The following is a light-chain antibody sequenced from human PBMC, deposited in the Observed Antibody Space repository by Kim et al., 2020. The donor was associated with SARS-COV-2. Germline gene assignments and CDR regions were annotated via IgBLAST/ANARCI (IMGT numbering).Light chain of an antibody. CDR2: WAS. CDR3: QQYYGTPLT. Sequence: ATINCKSSQSVLYSSNNKNYLAWYQQKPGQPPKLLISWASTRESGVPDRFGGSGSGTDFTLTISSLQAEDVAVYYCQQYYGTPLTFGGGTKVDIK. J-gene: IGKJ4*01. V-gene: IGKV4-1*01. CDR1: QSVLYSSNNKNY.